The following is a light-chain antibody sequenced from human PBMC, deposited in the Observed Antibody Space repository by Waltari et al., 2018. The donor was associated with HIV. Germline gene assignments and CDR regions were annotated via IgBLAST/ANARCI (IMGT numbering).Light chain of an antibody. J-gene: IGLJ1*01. Sequence: SYVLTQPPSVSVAPGETATITCAGNNIGSKNVHWYQQRPGQAPIFVIYYDSERPSGIPWRFSGSNAQNTATLTIRRVEVADEADYYCQVWDSDSDHVFGPGTEVTVL. CDR2: YDS. CDR3: QVWDSDSDHV. V-gene: IGLV3-21*01. CDR1: NIGSKN.